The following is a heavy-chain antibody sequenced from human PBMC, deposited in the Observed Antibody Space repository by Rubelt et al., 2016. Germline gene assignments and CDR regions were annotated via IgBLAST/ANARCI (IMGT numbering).Heavy chain of an antibody. J-gene: IGHJ5*02. CDR3: ASCIAVAPGWFDP. V-gene: IGHV4-34*01. D-gene: IGHD6-19*01. CDR2: INHSGST. CDR1: GGSFSGYY. Sequence: QVQLQQWGAGLLKPSETLSLTCAVYGGSFSGYYWSWIRQPPGKGLEWIGEINHSGSTNYNPSLKSRVTISVDTAKNQFSLKVRSGTAADTAVYYCASCIAVAPGWFDPWGQGTLVTVSS.